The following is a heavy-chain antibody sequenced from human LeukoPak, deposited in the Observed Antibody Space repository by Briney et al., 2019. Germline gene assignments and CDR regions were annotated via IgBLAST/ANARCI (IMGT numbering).Heavy chain of an antibody. CDR1: GFSLYSTAVG. CDR3: ARQGYGYVYFDF. J-gene: IGHJ4*02. D-gene: IGHD5-18*01. V-gene: IGHV2-5*01. CDR2: IYGSDDK. Sequence: SGPTLVKPTETLTLTCTFSGFSLYSTAVGVGWVRQPPGKALEWLALIYGSDDKRYMPSLQNRLTITKDTSKNLVVLTMANVDPVDTATYYCARQGYGYVYFDFWGRGILVTVSS.